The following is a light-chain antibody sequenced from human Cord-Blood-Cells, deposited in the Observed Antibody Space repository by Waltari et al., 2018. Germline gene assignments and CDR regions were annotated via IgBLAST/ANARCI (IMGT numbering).Light chain of an antibody. V-gene: IGKV1-39*01. CDR1: QSISSY. J-gene: IGKJ4*01. CDR3: QQSYSTPPT. CDR2: AAS. Sequence: QMTQSPSSLSASVGDRVTITCRASQSISSYLNWYQQKPGKAPKLLIYAASSLQSGVPSRFSGSGSGTDFTLTISSLQPEDFATYYCQQSYSTPPTFGGGTKVEIK.